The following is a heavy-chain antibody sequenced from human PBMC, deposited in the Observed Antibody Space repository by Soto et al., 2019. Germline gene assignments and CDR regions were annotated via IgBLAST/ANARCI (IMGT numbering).Heavy chain of an antibody. D-gene: IGHD3-22*01. CDR3: AMTRLYDTGTNDYHRDALDI. Sequence: EMHLVDSGGGMVEPRGSLKLSCAASGFSFGTYVMNWVRQAPGKGLEWVSGISGSGGRVYSADSVKGRFTISRDNSRNTLYLQMNSLRAEDTAIYYCAMTRLYDTGTNDYHRDALDIWGQGTQVIVSS. V-gene: IGHV3-23*04. CDR1: GFSFGTYV. CDR2: ISGSGGRV. J-gene: IGHJ3*02.